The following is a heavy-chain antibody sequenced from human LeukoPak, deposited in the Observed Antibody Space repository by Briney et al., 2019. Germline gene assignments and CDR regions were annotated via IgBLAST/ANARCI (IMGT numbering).Heavy chain of an antibody. J-gene: IGHJ4*02. D-gene: IGHD3-3*01. CDR1: GFTFSSYW. CDR2: INQDGSEK. CDR3: ARQNYDFWSGYIVY. Sequence: PGGSLRLSCAASGFTFSSYWMSWVRQAPGKGLDWVANINQDGSEKYYVDSVKGRFTISREKAKNSLYLQMNSLRAEDTAVYYCARQNYDFWSGYIVYWGQGTLVTVSS. V-gene: IGHV3-7*01.